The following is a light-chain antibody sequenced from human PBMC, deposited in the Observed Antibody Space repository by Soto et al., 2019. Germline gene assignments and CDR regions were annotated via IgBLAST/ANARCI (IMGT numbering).Light chain of an antibody. V-gene: IGKV3-20*01. J-gene: IGKJ1*01. Sequence: EIVLTHSPGTLALSPGERATLSSRASQSVSNNYLAWYQQKPGQAPRLLIYGASNRATGIPDRFSGSGSGTDFTLAISSLQPEDSATYYCLQDINYPWTFGQGTKVDI. CDR3: LQDINYPWT. CDR2: GAS. CDR1: QSVSNNY.